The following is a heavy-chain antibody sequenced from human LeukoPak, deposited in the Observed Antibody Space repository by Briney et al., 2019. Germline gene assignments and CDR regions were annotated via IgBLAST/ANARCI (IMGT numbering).Heavy chain of an antibody. J-gene: IGHJ6*02. Sequence: GGSLRLSCAASGFTFSTYAMHWVRQAPGKGLEWVAVISYDGTNKYYADSVKGRFTISRDNSKNTVYLQMNSLSAEDTAVFYCAKDRGIVGGHYYGMDVWGHGTTVTVSS. CDR2: ISYDGTNK. V-gene: IGHV3-30*04. CDR1: GFTFSTYA. D-gene: IGHD2-15*01. CDR3: AKDRGIVGGHYYGMDV.